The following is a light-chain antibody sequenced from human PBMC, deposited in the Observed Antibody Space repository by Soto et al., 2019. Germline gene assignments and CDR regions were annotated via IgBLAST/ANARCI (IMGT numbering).Light chain of an antibody. CDR3: AAWDDSLSGVV. V-gene: IGLV1-47*01. Sequence: QSVLTQPPSASGTPGQRVTISCSGSSSNIGSNYVYWYQQLPGTAPKLLIYRNNQRPSGVPDRFSGSKSVTSASLAISGLRSEDAAEYDCAAWDDSLSGVVFGGGTQLTVL. CDR1: SSNIGSNY. J-gene: IGLJ2*01. CDR2: RNN.